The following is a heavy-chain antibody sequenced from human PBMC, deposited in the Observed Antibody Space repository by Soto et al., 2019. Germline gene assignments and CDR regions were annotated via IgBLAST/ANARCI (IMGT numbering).Heavy chain of an antibody. CDR2: ISYDGSNK. CDR1: GFTFSSYG. CDR3: ATNYDSSGYYLLNAFDI. J-gene: IGHJ3*02. D-gene: IGHD3-22*01. V-gene: IGHV3-30*03. Sequence: QVQLVESGGGVVQPGRSLRLSCAASGFTFSSYGMHWVRQAPGKGLEWVAVISYDGSNKYYADSVKRRFTISRDNSKNTLYLQMNSLRAEDTAVYYCATNYDSSGYYLLNAFDIWGQGTMVTVSS.